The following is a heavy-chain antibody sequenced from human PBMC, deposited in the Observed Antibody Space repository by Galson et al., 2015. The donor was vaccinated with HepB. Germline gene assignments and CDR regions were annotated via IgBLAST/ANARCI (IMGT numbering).Heavy chain of an antibody. CDR2: INPSGGST. CDR1: GYTFTSYY. CDR3: ARDHRGPVAGTRYGMDV. J-gene: IGHJ6*02. D-gene: IGHD6-19*01. Sequence: SVKVSCKASGYTFTSYYMHWVRQAPGQGLEWMGIINPSGGSTNYAQKFQGRVTMTRDTSTSTVYMELSSLRSEDTAVYYCARDHRGPVAGTRYGMDVWGQGTTVTVSS. V-gene: IGHV1-46*01.